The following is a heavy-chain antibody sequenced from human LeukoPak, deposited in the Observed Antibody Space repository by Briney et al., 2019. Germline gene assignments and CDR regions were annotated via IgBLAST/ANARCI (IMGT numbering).Heavy chain of an antibody. J-gene: IGHJ6*04. D-gene: IGHD2-2*01. CDR1: GFTFSDYA. Sequence: GGSLRLSCAASGFTFSDYAMRWVRQAPGKGLEWVSVISGSASHTYYADSVKGRFTISRDNSKNTLYLQMSSLRVEDTAVYSCAKGGHCSSTDCHDGRMDVWGKGTTVTVSS. CDR2: ISGSASHT. V-gene: IGHV3-23*01. CDR3: AKGGHCSSTDCHDGRMDV.